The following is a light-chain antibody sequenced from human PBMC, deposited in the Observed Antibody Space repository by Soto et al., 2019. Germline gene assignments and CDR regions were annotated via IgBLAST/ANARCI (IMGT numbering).Light chain of an antibody. V-gene: IGKV1-9*01. CDR3: QQLRSYPQT. CDR2: AAS. Sequence: DIPLTQSPSFLSASVGDRVTITCRASQDISSYLAWYQQKPGKAPNLLIYAASTLQSGVPSRFSGSGSVTQFTLTISSLQPEDFATYYCQQLRSYPQTFGQGTKVDIK. CDR1: QDISSY. J-gene: IGKJ1*01.